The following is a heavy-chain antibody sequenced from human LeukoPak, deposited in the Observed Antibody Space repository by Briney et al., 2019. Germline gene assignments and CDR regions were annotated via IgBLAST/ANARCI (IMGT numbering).Heavy chain of an antibody. V-gene: IGHV3-21*01. CDR3: AKTGSSRFGY. CDR1: GFTFSRNS. CDR2: ISSSSSYI. J-gene: IGHJ4*02. Sequence: GGSLRLSCAASGFTFSRNSMNWVRQAPGKGLEWVSSISSSSSYIYYADSVKGRFTISRGNAKNSLYLQMNSLRAEDTAVYYCAKTGSSRFGYWGQGTLVTVSS. D-gene: IGHD1-26*01.